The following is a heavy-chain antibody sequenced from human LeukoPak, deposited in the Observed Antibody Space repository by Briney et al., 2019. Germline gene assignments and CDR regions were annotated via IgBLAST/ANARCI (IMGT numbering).Heavy chain of an antibody. J-gene: IGHJ4*02. V-gene: IGHV3-7*05. Sequence: SGGSLRLSCAASGFTFSTYWMGWVRQAPGKGLEWVANINRGGGERYYVDSVRGRFTISRDNAKNSLYLEMDSLRADDTAVYYCARPSYSSGSFFDYWGQGTLVTVSS. D-gene: IGHD3-10*01. CDR1: GFTFSTYW. CDR3: ARPSYSSGSFFDY. CDR2: INRGGGER.